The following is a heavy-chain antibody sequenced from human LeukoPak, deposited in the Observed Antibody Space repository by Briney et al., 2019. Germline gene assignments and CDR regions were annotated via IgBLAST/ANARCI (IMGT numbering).Heavy chain of an antibody. Sequence: SETLSLTCTVSGGSISSSSYYWGWIRQHPGKGLEWIGYIYYSGTTYYNPSLKSRLTISIDTSKNQFSLKLSSVTAADTAVYYCARGDSTSWYFDYWGQGTLVTVSS. J-gene: IGHJ4*02. V-gene: IGHV4-31*03. CDR2: IYYSGTT. CDR3: ARGDSTSWYFDY. CDR1: GGSISSSSYY. D-gene: IGHD6-13*01.